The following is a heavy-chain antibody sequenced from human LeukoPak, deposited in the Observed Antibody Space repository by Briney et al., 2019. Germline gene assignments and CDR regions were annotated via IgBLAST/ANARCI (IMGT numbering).Heavy chain of an antibody. CDR3: ARDLYHYDSSGGY. J-gene: IGHJ4*02. V-gene: IGHV1-69*05. CDR2: IIPIFGTA. CDR1: GGTFSSYA. D-gene: IGHD3-22*01. Sequence: GASVKVSCKASGGTFSSYAISWVRQAPGQGLEWMGGIIPIFGTANYAQKFQGRVTITTDESTSTAYMELSSLRSEDTAVYYCARDLYHYDSSGGYWGQGTLVTVSS.